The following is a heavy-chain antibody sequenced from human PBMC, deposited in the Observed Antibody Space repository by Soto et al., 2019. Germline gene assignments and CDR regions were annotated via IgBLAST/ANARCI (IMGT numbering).Heavy chain of an antibody. V-gene: IGHV1-8*01. Sequence: ASVKVSCKSSGYTFTSYDIHWVRQATGQGLEWMGWMNPNNGNTRYAQRLQGRVTMTRNTSISTAYMELSSLISEFTAVYDCARERAAAGFASWGKGPLVTVSS. D-gene: IGHD6-13*01. CDR2: MNPNNGNT. CDR3: ARERAAAGFAS. CDR1: GYTFTSYD. J-gene: IGHJ5*02.